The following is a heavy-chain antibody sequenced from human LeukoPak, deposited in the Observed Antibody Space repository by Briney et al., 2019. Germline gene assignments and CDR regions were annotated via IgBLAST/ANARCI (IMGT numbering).Heavy chain of an antibody. CDR1: GGSFSGYY. V-gene: IGHV4-34*01. J-gene: IGHJ5*02. CDR3: ARLIRILTGYNWFDP. CDR2: INHSGST. Sequence: SETLSLTCAVYGGSFSGYYWSWIRQPPGKGLEWIGEINHSGSTNYNPSLKSRVTISVDTSKNQFSLKLSSVTAADTAVYYCARLIRILTGYNWFDPWGQGTLVTVSS. D-gene: IGHD3-9*01.